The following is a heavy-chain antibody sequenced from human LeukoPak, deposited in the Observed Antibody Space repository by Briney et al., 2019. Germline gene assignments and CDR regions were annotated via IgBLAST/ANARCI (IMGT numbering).Heavy chain of an antibody. CDR1: GYTFTSYG. CDR3: ARDSPGSGWFPIDY. J-gene: IGHJ4*02. V-gene: IGHV1-18*01. CDR2: ISAYNGNT. D-gene: IGHD6-19*01. Sequence: ASVKASCKASGYTFTSYGISWVRQAPGQGLEWMGWISAYNGNTDYAQKLQGRVTMTTDTSTSTAYMELRSLRSDDTAVYYCARDSPGSGWFPIDYWGQGTLVTVSS.